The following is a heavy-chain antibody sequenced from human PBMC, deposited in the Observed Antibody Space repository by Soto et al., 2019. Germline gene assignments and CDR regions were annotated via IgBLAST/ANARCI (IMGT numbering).Heavy chain of an antibody. J-gene: IGHJ4*02. CDR2: ISSNSKYI. V-gene: IGHV3-21*01. CDR3: ARGFWAVTDDLAY. Sequence: EVQLVESGGGLVKPGGSLRLSCAASGFTFSSYSMNWVRQTPGKGLEWVSSISSNSKYIYYADSVKGRFTISRDNAENALYLQMNSLRAEDTAVYYCARGFWAVTDDLAYWGQGTLVTVSS. CDR1: GFTFSSYS. D-gene: IGHD4-17*01.